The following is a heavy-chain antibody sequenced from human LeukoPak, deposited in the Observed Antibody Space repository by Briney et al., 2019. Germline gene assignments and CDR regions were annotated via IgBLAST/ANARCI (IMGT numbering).Heavy chain of an antibody. Sequence: GESLKISCKGSGYSFTSYWISWVRQMPGKGLEWMGRIDPSDSYTNYSPSFQGHVTISADKSIRTAYLQWSSLKASDTAMYYCARRGDYVWGSYRMYYFDYWGQGTLVTVSS. CDR1: GYSFTSYW. J-gene: IGHJ4*02. CDR3: ARRGDYVWGSYRMYYFDY. V-gene: IGHV5-10-1*01. D-gene: IGHD3-16*02. CDR2: IDPSDSYT.